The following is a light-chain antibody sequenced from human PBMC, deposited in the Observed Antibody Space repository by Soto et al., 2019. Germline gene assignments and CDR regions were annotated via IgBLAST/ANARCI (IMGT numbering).Light chain of an antibody. Sequence: EIVLTQSPGTLSLSPGERGTLSCRASQSVSSSYLVWYQQKPGQAPRLLIYGASSRATGIPDRFSGSGSGTDFTLTITRLEPEDFAVYYCQQYGRSPPTFGGGTKVEIK. CDR1: QSVSSSY. CDR2: GAS. J-gene: IGKJ4*01. CDR3: QQYGRSPPT. V-gene: IGKV3-20*01.